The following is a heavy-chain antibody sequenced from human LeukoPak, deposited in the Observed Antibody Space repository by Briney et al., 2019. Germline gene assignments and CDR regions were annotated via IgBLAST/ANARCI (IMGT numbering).Heavy chain of an antibody. D-gene: IGHD3-3*01. J-gene: IGHJ4*02. CDR2: ISYDGSNK. V-gene: IGHV3-30*03. CDR1: GFTFSSYG. CDR3: ARDGVFSFAY. Sequence: PGGSLRLSCAASGFTFSSYGMHWVRQAPGKGLEWVAVISYDGSNKYYADSVKGRFTISRDNAKNSLYLQMSSLRAEDTAVYYCARDGVFSFAYWGQGTLVTVSS.